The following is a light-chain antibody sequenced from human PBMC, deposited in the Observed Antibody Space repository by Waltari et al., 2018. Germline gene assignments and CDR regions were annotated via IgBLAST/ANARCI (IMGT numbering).Light chain of an antibody. CDR1: HALSSW. CDR2: AAS. V-gene: IGKV1-12*01. J-gene: IGKJ5*01. Sequence: DIQMTQSPSSVSASVGDRGTITCRASHALSSWLAWYQQKPGKAPKLLIYAASSLQSGVPSRFSGSGFGTDFTLTISSLQPEDFATYFCQQFDTFPLTFGQGTRLEIK. CDR3: QQFDTFPLT.